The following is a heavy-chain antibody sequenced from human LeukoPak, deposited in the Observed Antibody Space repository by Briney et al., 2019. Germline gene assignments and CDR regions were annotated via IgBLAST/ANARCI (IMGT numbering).Heavy chain of an antibody. V-gene: IGHV4-59*01. CDR3: ARVNSNHYYYYMDV. CDR1: GGSISSYY. Sequence: SETLSLTCTVSGGSISSYYWSWIRQPPGKGLEWIGYIYYSGSTNYNPSLKSRVTISVDTSKNQFSLKLSSVIAADTAVYYCARVNSNHYYYYMDVWGKGTTVTISS. CDR2: IYYSGST. J-gene: IGHJ6*03.